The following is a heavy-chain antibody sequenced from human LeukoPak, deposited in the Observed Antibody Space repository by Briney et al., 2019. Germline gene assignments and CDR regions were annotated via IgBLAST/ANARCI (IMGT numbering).Heavy chain of an antibody. D-gene: IGHD5-18*01. V-gene: IGHV1-46*01. Sequence: GASVKVSCKASGYTFTSYYMHWVRQAPGQGLEWMGIINPSGGSTSYAQKFQGRVTVTRDTSTSTVYMELSSLRSEDTAVYYCAREPIERSIQLWFPVWGQGTLVTVSS. CDR2: INPSGGST. CDR3: AREPIERSIQLWFPV. J-gene: IGHJ4*02. CDR1: GYTFTSYY.